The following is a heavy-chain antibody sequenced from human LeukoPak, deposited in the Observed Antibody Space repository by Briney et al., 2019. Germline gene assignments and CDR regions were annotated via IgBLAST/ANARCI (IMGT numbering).Heavy chain of an antibody. Sequence: SLRLSCAASGFTFDDYAMHWVRQAPGKGLEWVSGISWNSGSIGYADSVKGRFTISRDNAKNSLYLQLNSLRAEDTALYYCAKDIGPVGYYYMDVWGKGTTVTVSS. CDR2: ISWNSGSI. CDR3: AKDIGPVGYYYMDV. J-gene: IGHJ6*03. D-gene: IGHD1-26*01. CDR1: GFTFDDYA. V-gene: IGHV3-9*01.